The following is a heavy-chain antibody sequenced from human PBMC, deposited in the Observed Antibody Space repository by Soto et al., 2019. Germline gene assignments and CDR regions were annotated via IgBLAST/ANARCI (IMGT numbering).Heavy chain of an antibody. CDR1: GGSFSGYY. CDR3: GRRYSGYDSAVAGRGAYLDY. D-gene: IGHD5-12*01. J-gene: IGHJ4*02. V-gene: IGHV4-34*01. Sequence: QVQLQQWGAGLLKPSETLSLTCAVYGGSFSGYYWSWIRQPPGNGREWIGEINPSGSTNYNPSLKSRVSISVQTSTNQFSLTLSSVTAADTAVYYCGRRYSGYDSAVAGRGAYLDYGGQGTLVTVSP. CDR2: INPSGST.